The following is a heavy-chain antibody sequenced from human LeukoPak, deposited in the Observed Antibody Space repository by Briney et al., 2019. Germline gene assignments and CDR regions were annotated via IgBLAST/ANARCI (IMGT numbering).Heavy chain of an antibody. CDR1: GFTFSSYW. V-gene: IGHV3-7*01. D-gene: IGHD1-26*01. Sequence: PGGSLRLSSAASGFTFSSYWMSWVRQAPGKGLEWVANINQDGGETYYVASVKGRFTISRDNAKNSLYLQMNSLRAEDTAVYYCAREGSRSYLDPRGDGTLVTVSS. CDR2: INQDGGET. J-gene: IGHJ5*02. CDR3: AREGSRSYLDP.